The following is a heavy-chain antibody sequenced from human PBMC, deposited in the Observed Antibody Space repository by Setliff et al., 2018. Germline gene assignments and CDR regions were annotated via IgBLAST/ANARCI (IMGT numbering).Heavy chain of an antibody. D-gene: IGHD1-1*01. Sequence: SETLSLTCNVSGASVSSHYWDWIRQPPGKGREWIGFISYSGITTYNVSLKSRVSISVDTSKNQLSLTLSSVTAADTAVYYCVREGYSEYFQDWGRGTLVTVSS. CDR1: GASVSSHY. CDR2: ISYSGIT. V-gene: IGHV4-59*02. J-gene: IGHJ1*01. CDR3: VREGYSEYFQD.